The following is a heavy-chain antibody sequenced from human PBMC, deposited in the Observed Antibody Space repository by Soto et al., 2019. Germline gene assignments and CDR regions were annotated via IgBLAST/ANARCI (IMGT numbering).Heavy chain of an antibody. Sequence: RPSCSASGFTFSSYAMHLVRQAPGKRLEYVSGVRGNGDPPFYADSVKGRFTISRDNSKNTLYLQMSSLSADDTAVYYCVKSRGGNNFDFFDWGQGALVSVSA. V-gene: IGHV3-64D*06. CDR3: VKSRGGNNFDFFD. J-gene: IGHJ4*02. CDR1: GFTFSSYA. D-gene: IGHD5-12*01. CDR2: VRGNGDPP.